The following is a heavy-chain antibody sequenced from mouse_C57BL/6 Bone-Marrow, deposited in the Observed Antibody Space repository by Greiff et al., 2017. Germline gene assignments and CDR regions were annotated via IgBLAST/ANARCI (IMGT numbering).Heavy chain of an antibody. CDR1: GYTFTSYW. CDR3: TRGDDHYFYY. Sequence: QVQLQQPGAELVRPGSSVKLSCKASGYTFTSYWMHWVKQRPIQGLEWIGNIDPSDSETHYNQKVKDKATLTVDKSTSTAYLQLSSLSSEDSAVYYCTRGDDHYFYYWGQGTTLTVSS. D-gene: IGHD2-3*01. CDR2: IDPSDSET. J-gene: IGHJ2*01. V-gene: IGHV1-52*01.